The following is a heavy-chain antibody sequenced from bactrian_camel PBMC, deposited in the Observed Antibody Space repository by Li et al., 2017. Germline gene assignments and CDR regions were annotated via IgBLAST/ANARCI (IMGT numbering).Heavy chain of an antibody. J-gene: IGHJ4*01. V-gene: IGHV3S63*01. CDR2: ISSDGST. Sequence: HVQLVESGGGSVQAGGSLTLSCTASGFTLDDGEMAWFRQAPGNKCELVSTISSDGSTYYVDSVKGRFTMSQDNSKNTIYLQMNTLGLEDAAMYYCTAGGCNLYNRYPQSYWGQGTQVTVS. CDR3: TAGGCNLYNRYPQSY. D-gene: IGHD2*01. CDR1: GFTLDDGE.